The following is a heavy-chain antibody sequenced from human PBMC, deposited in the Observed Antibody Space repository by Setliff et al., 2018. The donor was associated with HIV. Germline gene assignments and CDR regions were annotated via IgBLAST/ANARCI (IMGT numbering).Heavy chain of an antibody. CDR3: ARGQDVLLATPTSHYMDV. D-gene: IGHD2-15*01. Sequence: PSETLSLTCAVYGGSSSDFSWSWIRQPPTKGLEWIGEINHSGSAKYNPSLKSRVAISLDTSKRQSSLRLGSVTAADTAVYYCARGQDVLLATPTSHYMDVWGKGTAVTVSS. J-gene: IGHJ6*03. CDR2: INHSGSA. CDR1: GGSSSDFS. V-gene: IGHV4-34*01.